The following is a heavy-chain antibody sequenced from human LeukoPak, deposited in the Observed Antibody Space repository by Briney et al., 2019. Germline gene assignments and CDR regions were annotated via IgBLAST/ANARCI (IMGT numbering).Heavy chain of an antibody. V-gene: IGHV3-66*02. Sequence: GGSLRLSCAASGFTVSSNYMSWVRQAPGKGLEWASVIYSGGSTYYADSVKGRFTISRDNSKNTLYLQMNSLRAEDTAVYYCARGKNYYDSSGNWFDPWGQGTLVTVSS. D-gene: IGHD3-22*01. CDR1: GFTVSSNY. J-gene: IGHJ5*02. CDR3: ARGKNYYDSSGNWFDP. CDR2: IYSGGST.